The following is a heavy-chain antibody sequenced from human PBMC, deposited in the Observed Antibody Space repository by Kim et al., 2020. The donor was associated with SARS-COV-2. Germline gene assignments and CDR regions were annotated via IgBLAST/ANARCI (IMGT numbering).Heavy chain of an antibody. J-gene: IGHJ6*02. V-gene: IGHV4-59*01. Sequence: SETLSLTCTVSGGSISSYYWSWIRQPPGKGLEWIGYIYYSGSTNYNPSLKSRVTISVDTSKNQFSLKLSSVTAADTAVYYCARLTKSYGMDVWGQGTTVT. CDR2: IYYSGST. D-gene: IGHD3-3*01. CDR1: GGSISSYY. CDR3: ARLTKSYGMDV.